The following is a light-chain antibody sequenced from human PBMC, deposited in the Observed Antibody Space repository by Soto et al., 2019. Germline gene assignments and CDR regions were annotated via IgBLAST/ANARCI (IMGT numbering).Light chain of an antibody. CDR3: QPCGSSPS. CDR1: QSVSSSY. Sequence: EIVLTQSPGTLSLSPGERATLSCRARQSVSSSYLAWYQQKPGQAPRLLIYDTSSRATGIPDRFSGSGSGTDFTLAISRLEPEEFAVYYCQPCGSSPSFGQGTKVELK. V-gene: IGKV3-20*01. CDR2: DTS. J-gene: IGKJ1*01.